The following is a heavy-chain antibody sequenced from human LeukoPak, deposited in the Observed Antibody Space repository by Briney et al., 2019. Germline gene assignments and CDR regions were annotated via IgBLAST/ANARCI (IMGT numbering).Heavy chain of an antibody. CDR3: ARDSSSWQY. CDR1: GFTFSDYS. Sequence: GGSLRLSCAASGFTFSDYSMNWVRQAPGKGLEWVSYISSSGTPIYYADSVKGRFTISRDNAKNSLYLHMNSLRDEDTAVYYCARDSSSWQYWGQGTLVTVSS. J-gene: IGHJ4*02. D-gene: IGHD6-13*01. V-gene: IGHV3-48*02. CDR2: ISSSGTPI.